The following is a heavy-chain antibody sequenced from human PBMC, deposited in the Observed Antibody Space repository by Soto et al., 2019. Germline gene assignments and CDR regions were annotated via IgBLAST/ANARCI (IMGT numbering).Heavy chain of an antibody. J-gene: IGHJ4*02. CDR2: IIPILGIA. CDR1: GGTFSSYT. Sequence: QVQLVQSGAEVKKPGSSVKVSCKASGGTFSSYTISWVRQAPGQGLEWMGRIIPILGIANYAQKVQGRVTITADRSTSAAYMELSSLIAEDTAENYCASVERATITGYFDYWGQGTLVTVSS. D-gene: IGHD5-12*01. CDR3: ASVERATITGYFDY. V-gene: IGHV1-69*02.